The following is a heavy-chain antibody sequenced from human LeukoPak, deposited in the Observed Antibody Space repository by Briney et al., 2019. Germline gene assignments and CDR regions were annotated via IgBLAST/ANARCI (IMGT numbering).Heavy chain of an antibody. CDR2: IYSGGST. J-gene: IGHJ6*03. CDR1: GFTVSSNY. CDR3: AKEGKSYFDFWSGNSDYYMDV. Sequence: GGSPRLSCAASGFTVSSNYMSWVRQAPGKGLEWVSVIYSGGSTYYADSVKGRFTISRDNSKNTLYLQMNSLRAEDTAVYYCAKEGKSYFDFWSGNSDYYMDVWGKGTTVTVSS. V-gene: IGHV3-66*01. D-gene: IGHD3-3*01.